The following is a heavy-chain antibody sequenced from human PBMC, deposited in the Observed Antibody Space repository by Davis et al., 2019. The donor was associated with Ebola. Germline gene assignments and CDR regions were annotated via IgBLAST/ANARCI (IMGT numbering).Heavy chain of an antibody. J-gene: IGHJ4*02. CDR2: ISSIGGST. D-gene: IGHD3-10*01. V-gene: IGHV3-64D*06. CDR3: AIYGSGSYYHGGYVDY. Sequence: PGGSLRLSCSASGLTFSSYGMHWVRQAPGKGLEYVSGISSIGGSTNYADSVKGRFTISRDNSKNTLYLQMSSLRAEDTAVYYCAIYGSGSYYHGGYVDYWGQGTLVTVSS. CDR1: GLTFSSYG.